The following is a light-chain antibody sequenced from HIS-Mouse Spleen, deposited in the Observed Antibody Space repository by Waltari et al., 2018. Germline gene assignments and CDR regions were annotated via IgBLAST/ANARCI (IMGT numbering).Light chain of an antibody. CDR2: DVS. V-gene: IGLV2-11*01. Sequence: QSALTQPRSVSGSPGQSVTISCTGTSSDVGGYNYVPWYQQHPGKAPKLMSYDVSKRPSGVPDRFSGSKSGNTASLTISGLQAEDEADYYCCSYAGSYTLVFGGGTKLTVL. J-gene: IGLJ2*01. CDR1: SSDVGGYNY. CDR3: CSYAGSYTLV.